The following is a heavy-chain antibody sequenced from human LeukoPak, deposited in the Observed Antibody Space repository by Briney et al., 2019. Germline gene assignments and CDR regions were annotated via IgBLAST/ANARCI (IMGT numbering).Heavy chain of an antibody. CDR2: IYHTGTT. Sequence: PSETLSLTCTISGFSISSAYYWVWIRQPPGKGLEYIGSIYHTGTTYYSPSLRSRVTISLDTFKNQFSLNLSSVTAADTAVYYCARDEWRDYYYYYMDVWGKGTTVTVSS. D-gene: IGHD2-8*01. CDR3: ARDEWRDYYYYYMDV. J-gene: IGHJ6*03. CDR1: GFSISSAYY. V-gene: IGHV4-38-2*02.